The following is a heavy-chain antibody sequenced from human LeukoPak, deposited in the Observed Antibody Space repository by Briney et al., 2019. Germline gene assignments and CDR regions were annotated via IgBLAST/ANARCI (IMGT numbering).Heavy chain of an antibody. Sequence: GGSLRLSCAASGFTFSSYAMSWVRQAPGKGLEWVSAISGSGGSTYYADSVKGRFTISRDNSKNTLYLQMNSLRAEDAAVYYCAKAIRGYCSSTSCYWAEYYYYYMDVWGKGTTVTVSS. CDR1: GFTFSSYA. CDR3: AKAIRGYCSSTSCYWAEYYYYYMDV. D-gene: IGHD2-2*01. CDR2: ISGSGGST. V-gene: IGHV3-23*01. J-gene: IGHJ6*03.